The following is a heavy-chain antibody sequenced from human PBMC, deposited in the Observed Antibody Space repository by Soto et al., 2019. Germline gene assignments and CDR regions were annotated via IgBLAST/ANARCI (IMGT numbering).Heavy chain of an antibody. D-gene: IGHD1-7*01. J-gene: IGHJ4*02. V-gene: IGHV3-53*01. Sequence: GGSLRLSCAASGFTVTSNYMSWVRQAPGKGLEWVSVIYSGGSTYYADSVKGRFTISRDNSKNTLYLQMNSLRAEDTAVYFCARINWNYALTFDYWGQGTLVTVSS. CDR3: ARINWNYALTFDY. CDR2: IYSGGST. CDR1: GFTVTSNY.